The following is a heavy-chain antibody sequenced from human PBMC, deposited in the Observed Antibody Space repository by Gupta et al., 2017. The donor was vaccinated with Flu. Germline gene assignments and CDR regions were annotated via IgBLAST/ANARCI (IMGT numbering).Heavy chain of an antibody. V-gene: IGHV3-49*03. J-gene: IGHJ4*02. D-gene: IGHD2-21*01. Sequence: WFRQAPGKGLEWVGFIRSKAYGGTTEYAASVKGRFTLSRDDSNSIAYLQMNSLKTEDTAVYYCTRDLYSPAYWGQGTLVTVSS. CDR2: IRSKAYGGTT. CDR3: TRDLYSPAY.